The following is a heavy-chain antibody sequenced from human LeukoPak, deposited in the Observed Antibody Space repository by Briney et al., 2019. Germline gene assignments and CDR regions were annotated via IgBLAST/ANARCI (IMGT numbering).Heavy chain of an antibody. Sequence: PGGSLRFSCAASGFTFSSYSMNWVRQAPGKGLEWVSSISSSSSYIYYADSVEGRFTISRDNAKNSLYLQMNSLRAEDTAVYYCARAGITMIVPYDYWGQGTLVTVSS. CDR1: GFTFSSYS. V-gene: IGHV3-21*01. CDR3: ARAGITMIVPYDY. D-gene: IGHD3-22*01. CDR2: ISSSSSYI. J-gene: IGHJ4*02.